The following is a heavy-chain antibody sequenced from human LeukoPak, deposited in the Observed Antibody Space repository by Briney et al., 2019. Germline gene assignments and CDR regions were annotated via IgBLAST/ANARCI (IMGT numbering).Heavy chain of an antibody. CDR3: ARGVGISHGALDY. V-gene: IGHV3-30*04. CDR1: GFTLSSYA. Sequence: PGGSLRLSCAASGFTLSSYAMHWVRQAPGKGLEWVAVISYDGSNKYYADSVKGRFTISRDNSKNTLYLQMNSLRAEDTAVYYCARGVGISHGALDYWGQGTLVTVSS. D-gene: IGHD1-14*01. J-gene: IGHJ4*02. CDR2: ISYDGSNK.